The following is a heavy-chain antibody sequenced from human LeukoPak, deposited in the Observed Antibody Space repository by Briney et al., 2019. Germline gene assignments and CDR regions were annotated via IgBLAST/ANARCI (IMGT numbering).Heavy chain of an antibody. J-gene: IGHJ4*02. V-gene: IGHV4-39*01. CDR2: IYYNGAT. D-gene: IGHD2-2*01. Sequence: KPSETLSLTCTVSGVSIRCSSDFWGWIRQPPGKGLELIGTIYYNGATQYNPSLKSRVTTSVDTSKNQFSLKLTSVTAADTAVYYCASEGREPSSDLGRNTEDGGQETLVTVSS. CDR1: GVSIRCSSDF. CDR3: ASEGREPSSDLGRNTED.